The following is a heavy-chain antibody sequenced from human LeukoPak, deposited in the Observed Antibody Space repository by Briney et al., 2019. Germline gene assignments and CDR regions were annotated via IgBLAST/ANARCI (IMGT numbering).Heavy chain of an antibody. Sequence: SETLSLTCAVYGRSFSGYYWRWIRHPPGKGLEWIGEINHSGSTNYNPSLKRRVTISVDTSKNQFSLKLSSVTAADTAVYYCAGTDDPRYCRSTSCYTFDYWGQGTLVTVSS. D-gene: IGHD2-2*02. CDR2: INHSGST. V-gene: IGHV4-34*01. CDR3: AGTDDPRYCRSTSCYTFDY. J-gene: IGHJ4*02. CDR1: GRSFSGYY.